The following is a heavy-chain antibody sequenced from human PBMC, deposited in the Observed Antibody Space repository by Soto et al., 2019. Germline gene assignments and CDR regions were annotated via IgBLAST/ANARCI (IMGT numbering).Heavy chain of an antibody. V-gene: IGHV4-59*08. D-gene: IGHD3-10*01. CDR2: IYYSGST. Sequence: SETLSLTCTVSGGSISSYYWSWIRQPPGKGLDWIGYIYYSGSTNYNPSLKSRVTISVDTSKNQFSLKLSSVTAADTAVYYCAGNRPYTYYYGSGSYYKLPPDDAFDIWGQGTMVTVS. CDR3: AGNRPYTYYYGSGSYYKLPPDDAFDI. CDR1: GGSISSYY. J-gene: IGHJ3*02.